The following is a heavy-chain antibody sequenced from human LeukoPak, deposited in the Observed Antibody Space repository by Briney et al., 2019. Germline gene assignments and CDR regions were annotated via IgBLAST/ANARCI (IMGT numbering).Heavy chain of an antibody. CDR1: GFTLSSYA. Sequence: PGGSLRLSCAASGFTLSSYAMSWVRQAPGKGLEWVSAISGSGGSTYYADSVKGRFTISRDNSKNTLYLQMNSLRAEDTAVYYCAKEGGSSSWYVHYYYGMDVWGQGTTVTVSS. CDR2: ISGSGGST. J-gene: IGHJ6*02. V-gene: IGHV3-23*01. CDR3: AKEGGSSSWYVHYYYGMDV. D-gene: IGHD6-13*01.